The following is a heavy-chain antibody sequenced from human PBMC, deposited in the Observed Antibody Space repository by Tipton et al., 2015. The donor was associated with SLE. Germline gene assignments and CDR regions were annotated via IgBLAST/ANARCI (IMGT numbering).Heavy chain of an antibody. CDR2: IDNSGST. CDR1: GGSSSSYF. V-gene: IGHV4-39*07. J-gene: IGHJ3*02. D-gene: IGHD6-13*01. Sequence: LRLSCTVSGGSSSSYFWGWIRQSPGKGLEWIGSIDNSGSTYDNPSLRSRVTISVDTSKNQFSLTLTSVTSADTAVYYCARRTSPYNSSWHDAFDIWGQGTLVTVSS. CDR3: ARRTSPYNSSWHDAFDI.